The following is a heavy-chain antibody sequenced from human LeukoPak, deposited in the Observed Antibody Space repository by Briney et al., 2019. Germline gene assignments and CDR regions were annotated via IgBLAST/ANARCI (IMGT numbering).Heavy chain of an antibody. CDR1: GFTFSSYW. CDR2: IQQDGSEK. V-gene: IGHV3-7*05. J-gene: IGHJ4*02. D-gene: IGHD1-26*01. Sequence: GGSLRFSCAASGFTFSSYWMIWVRQAPGKGLEWVANIQQDGSEKYYVDSVKGRFTISRDNAKNSLYLQMNSLRAEDTAVYYCARNPPRYFNWGQGTLVTVSS. CDR3: ARNPPRYFN.